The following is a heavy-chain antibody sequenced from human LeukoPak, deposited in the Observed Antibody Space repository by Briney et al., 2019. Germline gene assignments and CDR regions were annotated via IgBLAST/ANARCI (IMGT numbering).Heavy chain of an antibody. V-gene: IGHV3-21*01. CDR3: ARDASRKWGYCSGGSCYNWFDP. J-gene: IGHJ5*02. D-gene: IGHD2-15*01. CDR2: ISSSSSYI. Sequence: GSLRLSCAASGFTFSSYSMNWVRQAPGKGLEWVSSISSSSSYIYYAGSVKGRFTISRDNAKNSLYLQMNSLRAEDTAVYYCARDASRKWGYCSGGSCYNWFDPWGQGTLVTVSS. CDR1: GFTFSSYS.